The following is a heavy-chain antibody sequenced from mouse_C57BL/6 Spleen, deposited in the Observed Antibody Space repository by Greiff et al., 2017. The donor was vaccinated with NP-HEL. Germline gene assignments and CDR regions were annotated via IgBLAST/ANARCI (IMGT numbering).Heavy chain of an antibody. CDR3: AIAYGSPYYYAMDY. D-gene: IGHD1-1*01. V-gene: IGHV1-74*01. J-gene: IGHJ4*01. CDR1: GYTFTSYW. Sequence: QVQLKQPGAELVKPGASVKVSCKASGYTFTSYWMHWVKQRPGQGLEWIGRIHPSDSDTNYNQKFKGKATLTVDKSSSTAYMQLSSLTSEDSAVYYCAIAYGSPYYYAMDYWGQGTSVTVSS. CDR2: IHPSDSDT.